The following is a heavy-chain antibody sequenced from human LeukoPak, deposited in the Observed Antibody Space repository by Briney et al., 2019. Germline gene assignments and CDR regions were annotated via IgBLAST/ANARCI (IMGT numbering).Heavy chain of an antibody. V-gene: IGHV4-59*01. J-gene: IGHJ4*02. Sequence: SETLSLTCTVSGGSISSYYWSWIRQPPGKGLEWIGYIYYSGSTNYNPSLKSRVTISVDTSKNQFSLKLSSVTAADTAVYYCARAGGGGTSYDFWSGYYTGTFDYWGQGTLVTVSS. CDR2: IYYSGST. CDR3: ARAGGGGTSYDFWSGYYTGTFDY. CDR1: GGSISSYY. D-gene: IGHD3-3*01.